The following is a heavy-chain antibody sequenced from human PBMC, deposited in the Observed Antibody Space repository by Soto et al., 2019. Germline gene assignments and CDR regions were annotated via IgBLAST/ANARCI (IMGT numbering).Heavy chain of an antibody. J-gene: IGHJ5*02. D-gene: IGHD3-10*01. CDR3: ARARAFEYYYGSNWFDP. CDR1: GYTFTSYD. CDR2: MNPNSGNT. Sequence: ASVKVSCKASGYTFTSYDINWVRQATGQGLEWMGWMNPNSGNTGYAQKFQGRVTMTRNTSISTAYMELSSLRSEDTAVYYCARARAFEYYYGSNWFDPRGQGTLVTVSS. V-gene: IGHV1-8*01.